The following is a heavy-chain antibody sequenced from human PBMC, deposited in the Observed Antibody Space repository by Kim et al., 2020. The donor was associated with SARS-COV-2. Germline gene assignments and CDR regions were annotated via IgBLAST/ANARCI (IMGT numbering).Heavy chain of an antibody. V-gene: IGHV4-31*02. Sequence: TPSLKSRVTISVDTSKNQFSLKLSSVTAADTAVYYCARDRSYGDYGMYVWGQGTTVTVSS. J-gene: IGHJ6*02. D-gene: IGHD4-17*01. CDR3: ARDRSYGDYGMYV.